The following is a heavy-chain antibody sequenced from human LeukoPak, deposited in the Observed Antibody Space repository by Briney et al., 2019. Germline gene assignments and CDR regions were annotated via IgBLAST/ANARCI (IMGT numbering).Heavy chain of an antibody. J-gene: IGHJ4*02. Sequence: PGGSLRLSCAASGSSVADYGMSWVRQAPGKGLEWVSGINWSGESTGYADSVKGRFTIFRDNAENALYLQMNSLRAEDTALYYCARDLSASWYSLGYWGRGTLVTVSS. CDR2: INWSGEST. CDR1: GSSVADYG. V-gene: IGHV3-20*04. D-gene: IGHD6-13*01. CDR3: ARDLSASWYSLGY.